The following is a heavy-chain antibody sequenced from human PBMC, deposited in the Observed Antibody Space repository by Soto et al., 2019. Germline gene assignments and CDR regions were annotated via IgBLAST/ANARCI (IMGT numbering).Heavy chain of an antibody. J-gene: IGHJ2*01. CDR3: ARFNWYFDL. CDR2: IYYSGST. V-gene: IGHV4-59*08. CDR1: GGSISSYY. Sequence: QVQLQESGPGLVKPSETLSLTCTVSGGSISSYYWSWIRQPPGKGLEWIGYIYYSGSTNYNPSLKSPFTISVDTSKNQFSRKLSSVTAADTAVYYCARFNWYFDLWGRGTLVTVSS.